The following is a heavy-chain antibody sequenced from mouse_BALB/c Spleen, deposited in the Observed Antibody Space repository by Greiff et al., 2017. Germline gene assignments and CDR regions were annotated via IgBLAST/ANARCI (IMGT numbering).Heavy chain of an antibody. CDR1: GFSLTSYG. D-gene: IGHD1-1*01. CDR2: IWSGGST. V-gene: IGHV2-2*02. J-gene: IGHJ3*01. CDR3: ASSYYYEFAY. Sequence: QVQLQQSGPGLVQPSQSLSITCTVSGFSLTSYGVHWVRQSPGKGLEWLGVIWSGGSTDYNAAFISRLSIRKDNSKSKVFFKMNSLQANDTAIYYCASSYYYEFAYWGQGTLVTVSA.